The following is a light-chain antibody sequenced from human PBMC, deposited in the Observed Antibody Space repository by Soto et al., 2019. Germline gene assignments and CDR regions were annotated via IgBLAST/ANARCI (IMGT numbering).Light chain of an antibody. CDR3: QQRSNWPLT. Sequence: EIVLTQSPATLSVSPGDRATLSCRASESVSSNVAWYQQKPGQTPRLLIYGASTRATGVPPRFSGSRSGTEFTLTISSLQSEDFAVYYCQQRSNWPLTFGGGTKVDIK. J-gene: IGKJ4*01. V-gene: IGKV3-15*01. CDR2: GAS. CDR1: ESVSSN.